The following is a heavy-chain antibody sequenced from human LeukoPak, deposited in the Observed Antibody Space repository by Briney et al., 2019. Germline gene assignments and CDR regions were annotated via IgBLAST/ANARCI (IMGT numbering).Heavy chain of an antibody. CDR3: ARGPNSNWSGLDF. Sequence: GGSLRLSCTASGFSFSGHWMHWARQLPGKGLVWVSRISPTGSTTSYADSVKGRFTVSRDNAKNTLYLQVNNLRAEDTAVYYCARGPNSNWSGLDFWGKGTLLTVSS. CDR1: GFSFSGHW. V-gene: IGHV3-74*01. D-gene: IGHD6-6*01. CDR2: ISPTGSTT. J-gene: IGHJ4*02.